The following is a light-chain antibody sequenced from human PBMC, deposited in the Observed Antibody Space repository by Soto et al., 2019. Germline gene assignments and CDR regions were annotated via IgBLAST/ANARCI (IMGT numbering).Light chain of an antibody. V-gene: IGLV1-44*01. J-gene: IGLJ2*01. CDR3: AAWDDSLNGVV. CDR2: SNS. Sequence: QAVLTQTPSASGTPGQRVSIPCSGTTTTIGRNTVIWYQQVPGTTPKVLIYSNSQRPSGVPDRFSGSKSGTSASLAISGLQSDDEADYYCAAWDDSLNGVVFGGGTKVTVL. CDR1: TTTIGRNT.